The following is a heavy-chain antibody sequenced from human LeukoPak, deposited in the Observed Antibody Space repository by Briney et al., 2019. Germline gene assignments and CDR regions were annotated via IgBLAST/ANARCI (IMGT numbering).Heavy chain of an antibody. CDR3: ARTDYGDYDYYYYGMDV. CDR1: GFTFSSYA. Sequence: GGSLRLSCAASGFTFSSYAMHWVRQAPGKGLEYVSAISSNGGSTYYANSVKGRFTISRDNSKNTLYLQMGSLRAEDMAVYYCARTDYGDYDYYYYGMDVWGQGTTVTVSS. CDR2: ISSNGGST. V-gene: IGHV3-64*01. D-gene: IGHD4-17*01. J-gene: IGHJ6*02.